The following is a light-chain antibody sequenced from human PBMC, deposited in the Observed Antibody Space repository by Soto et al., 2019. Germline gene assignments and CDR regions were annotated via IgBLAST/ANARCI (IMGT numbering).Light chain of an antibody. CDR3: QQRSNWPLVT. CDR2: DAS. CDR1: QSVSRY. Sequence: EIVLTQSPATLSLSPGERATLSCRASQSVSRYLAWYQQKPGQPPRLLIYDASNRATGIPARFSGSGSGTDFTLTISSLETEDFAVYYCQQRSNWPLVTFGPGTRGDVK. V-gene: IGKV3-11*01. J-gene: IGKJ3*01.